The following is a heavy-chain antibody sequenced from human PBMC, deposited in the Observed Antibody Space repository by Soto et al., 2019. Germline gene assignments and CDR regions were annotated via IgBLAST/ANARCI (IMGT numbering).Heavy chain of an antibody. CDR1: GFVFSDHY. J-gene: IGHJ4*02. CDR2: IRNKANSHTT. CDR3: VRVVSAVGGNWPNYFYY. D-gene: IGHD6-19*01. Sequence: EVQLVESGGGLVQPGGSLRLSCEASGFVFSDHYIDWVRQAPGKGLEWVGRIRNKANSHTTEYAASVRGRFTVSRDDSENFVFLQMNSLHTEDTAVYYCVRVVSAVGGNWPNYFYYWGQGTMVSVSS. V-gene: IGHV3-72*01.